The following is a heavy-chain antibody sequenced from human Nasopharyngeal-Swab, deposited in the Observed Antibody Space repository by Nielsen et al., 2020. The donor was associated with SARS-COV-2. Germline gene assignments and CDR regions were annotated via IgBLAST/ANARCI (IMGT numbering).Heavy chain of an antibody. CDR3: ARDPPYSYDQDY. Sequence: WIRQPPGKGLEWVSRIGSSGSSRDYADSVKGRFTISRDNAKNSLYLQMNSLRGEDTAVYYCARDPPYSYDQDYWGRGTLVTVSS. D-gene: IGHD3-22*01. J-gene: IGHJ4*02. CDR2: IGSSGSSR. V-gene: IGHV3-48*03.